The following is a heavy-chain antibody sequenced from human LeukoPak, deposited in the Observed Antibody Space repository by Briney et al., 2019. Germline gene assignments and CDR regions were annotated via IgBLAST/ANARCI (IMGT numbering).Heavy chain of an antibody. CDR1: GGSISSYY. CDR3: ARRAVAVAFDI. Sequence: SETLSLTCTVSGGSISSYYWSWIRQPPGKGLEWIGYIYNSGSTNYNPSLKSRVTISVDTSKNQFSLKLSSVTAADTAVYYCARRAVAVAFDIWGQGTMVTVSS. J-gene: IGHJ3*02. D-gene: IGHD6-19*01. V-gene: IGHV4-59*08. CDR2: IYNSGST.